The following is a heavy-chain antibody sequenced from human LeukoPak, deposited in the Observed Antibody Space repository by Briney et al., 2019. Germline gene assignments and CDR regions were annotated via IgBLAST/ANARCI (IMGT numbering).Heavy chain of an antibody. CDR3: ARVIRIAVAGSYDAFDI. CDR1: GFTFSSYW. CDR2: INSDGSST. D-gene: IGHD6-19*01. Sequence: GGSLRLSCAASGFTFSSYWMHWVRQAPGKGLVWVSRINSDGSSTSYADSVKGRFTISRDNAKNTLYLQMNSLRAEDTAVYYCARVIRIAVAGSYDAFDIWGQGTMDTVSS. J-gene: IGHJ3*02. V-gene: IGHV3-74*01.